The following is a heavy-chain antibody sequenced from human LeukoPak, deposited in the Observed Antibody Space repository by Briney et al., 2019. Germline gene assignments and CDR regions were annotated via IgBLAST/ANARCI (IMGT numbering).Heavy chain of an antibody. CDR3: ARAIPFFDY. CDR2: ITDSGGDT. Sequence: GGSLRLSCAASGFTFSSYGMNWVRQAPGKGLEWVSAITDSGGDTYYADSVKGRFTISRDNSKNTLYLQMNSLRAEDTAVYYCARAIPFFDYWGQGTLVTVSS. V-gene: IGHV3-23*01. CDR1: GFTFSSYG. J-gene: IGHJ4*02.